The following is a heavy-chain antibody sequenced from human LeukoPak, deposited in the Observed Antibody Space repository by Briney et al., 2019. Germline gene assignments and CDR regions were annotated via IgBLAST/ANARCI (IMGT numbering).Heavy chain of an antibody. V-gene: IGHV4-61*02. J-gene: IGHJ6*03. Sequence: PSETLSLTCNVSGVSIRSGSYYWSWIRQPAGKGLEWIGRIYTSGTTNYNPSLKSRVTISVDTSKNQFSLKVTSVTAADTAVYYCARHPGYYYYYMDVWGKGTTVTISS. CDR1: GVSIRSGSYY. CDR3: ARHPGYYYYYMDV. CDR2: IYTSGTT.